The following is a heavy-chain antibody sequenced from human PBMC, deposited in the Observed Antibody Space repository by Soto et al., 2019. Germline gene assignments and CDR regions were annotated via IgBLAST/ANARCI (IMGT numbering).Heavy chain of an antibody. CDR2: IYWDDDK. Sequence: QITLKESGPTLVKPTQTLTLTCTFSGFSLSTSGVGVGWIRQPPGKALEWLALIYWDDDKHYSPSLKNRLTITKDTSKNEVVLTMTNMDPVDTATYYCAHRRSCSNGVCYDFDYWGQGTLVTVSS. J-gene: IGHJ4*02. CDR1: GFSLSTSGVG. D-gene: IGHD2-8*01. CDR3: AHRRSCSNGVCYDFDY. V-gene: IGHV2-5*02.